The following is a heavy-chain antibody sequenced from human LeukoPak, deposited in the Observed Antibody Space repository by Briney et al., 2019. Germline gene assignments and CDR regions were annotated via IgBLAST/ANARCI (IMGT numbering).Heavy chain of an antibody. CDR2: INHSGST. CDR1: GGSFSGYY. D-gene: IGHD5-24*01. V-gene: IGHV4-34*01. Sequence: SETQSLTCAVYGGSFSGYYWSWIRQPPGKGLEWIGEINHSGSTNYNPSLKSRVTISVDTSKNQFSLKLSSVTAADTAVYYCARGARWLQRHFDYWGQGTLVTVSS. J-gene: IGHJ4*02. CDR3: ARGARWLQRHFDY.